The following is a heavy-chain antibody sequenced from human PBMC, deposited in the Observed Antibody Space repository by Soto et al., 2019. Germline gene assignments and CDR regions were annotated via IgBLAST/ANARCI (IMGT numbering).Heavy chain of an antibody. Sequence: PSETLSLTCTVSGGSISSYYWSWIRQPPGKGLEWIGYIYYSGSTNYNPSLKSRVTISVDTSKNQFSLKLSSVTAADTAVYYCARVSTTPYYFDYWGQGTLVTVSS. J-gene: IGHJ4*02. V-gene: IGHV4-59*08. CDR3: ARVSTTPYYFDY. CDR1: GGSISSYY. D-gene: IGHD1-1*01. CDR2: IYYSGST.